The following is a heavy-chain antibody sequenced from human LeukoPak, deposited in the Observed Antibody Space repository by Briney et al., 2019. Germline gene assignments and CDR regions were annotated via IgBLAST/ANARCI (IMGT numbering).Heavy chain of an antibody. CDR3: TTHDILTGYYTGGFDY. CDR2: IKSKTDGGTT. D-gene: IGHD3-9*01. CDR1: GFTFSNAW. J-gene: IGHJ4*02. Sequence: GGSLRLSCAASGFTFSNAWMSWVRQAPGKGLEWVGRIKSKTDGGTTVYAAPVKGRFTISRDDSKNTLYLQRNSLKTEDTAVYYCTTHDILTGYYTGGFDYWGQGTLVTVSS. V-gene: IGHV3-15*01.